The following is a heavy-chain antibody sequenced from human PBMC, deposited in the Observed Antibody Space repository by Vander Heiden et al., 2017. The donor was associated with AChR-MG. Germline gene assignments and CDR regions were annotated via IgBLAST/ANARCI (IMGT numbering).Heavy chain of an antibody. CDR3: ANGDGEWELAWFDY. Sequence: EVQLLESGGGLVQPGGALRLSRAASGFTFGSYAMSWVRQAPGKGLEGVSAISGSGGSTYYADAVKGRFTISRDNSKNTLYLQMKRMRAEETAVYYCANGDGEWELAWFDYWGQGTLVTVSS. V-gene: IGHV3-23*01. CDR1: GFTFGSYA. J-gene: IGHJ4*02. D-gene: IGHD1-26*01. CDR2: ISGSGGST.